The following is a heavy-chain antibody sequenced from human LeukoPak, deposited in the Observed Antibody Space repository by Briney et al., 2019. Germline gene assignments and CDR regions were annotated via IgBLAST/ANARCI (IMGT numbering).Heavy chain of an antibody. Sequence: PGGSLRLSCVASGFTFSSYGMHWVRQAPGKGLEWVVVISNDGSNKHYADSVKGRITISRDNSKNTLYLQMNSLRAEDTAVYYCAKENYYESSGYVDYWGQGTLVTVSS. V-gene: IGHV3-30*18. CDR3: AKENYYESSGYVDY. J-gene: IGHJ4*02. CDR2: ISNDGSNK. CDR1: GFTFSSYG. D-gene: IGHD3-22*01.